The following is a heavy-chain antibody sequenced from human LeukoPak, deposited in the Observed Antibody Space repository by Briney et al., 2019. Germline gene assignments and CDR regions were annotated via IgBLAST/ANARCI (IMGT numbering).Heavy chain of an antibody. D-gene: IGHD3-16*02. J-gene: IGHJ4*02. CDR1: GFTFSSYA. Sequence: GGSLRLSCSASGFTFSSYAMHWVRQAPGKGLEYVSAISSNGGSTYYADSVKGRFTISRDNSKNTLYLQMSSLRAEDTAVYYCVKGGRVMITFGGVIEPTYFDYWGQGTLVTVSS. CDR2: ISSNGGST. V-gene: IGHV3-64D*06. CDR3: VKGGRVMITFGGVIEPTYFDY.